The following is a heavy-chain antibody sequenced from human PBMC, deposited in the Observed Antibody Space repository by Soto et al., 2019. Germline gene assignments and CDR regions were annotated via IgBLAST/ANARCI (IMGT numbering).Heavy chain of an antibody. V-gene: IGHV1-69*06. J-gene: IGHJ6*02. Sequence: SVKVSCKASGGTFSSYAISWVRQAPGQGLEWMGGIIPIFGTANYAQTFQGRVTITADKSTSTAYMELSSLRSEDTAVYYCASGEVGAKYYYYYGMDVWGQGTTVTVSS. CDR2: IIPIFGTA. D-gene: IGHD1-26*01. CDR1: GGTFSSYA. CDR3: ASGEVGAKYYYYYGMDV.